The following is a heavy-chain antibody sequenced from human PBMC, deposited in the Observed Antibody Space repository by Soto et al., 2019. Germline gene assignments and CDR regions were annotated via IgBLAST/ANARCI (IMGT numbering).Heavy chain of an antibody. Sequence: SETLSLTCTVSGASITTYYWSWIRQPPGKGLEWIGSIYYSGSTYYNPSLKSRVTISVDRSKNQFSLKLSSVTAADTAVYYCARSFIAAAVTFDYWGQGTLVTVSS. V-gene: IGHV4-59*12. CDR2: IYYSGST. J-gene: IGHJ4*02. CDR3: ARSFIAAAVTFDY. D-gene: IGHD6-13*01. CDR1: GASITTYY.